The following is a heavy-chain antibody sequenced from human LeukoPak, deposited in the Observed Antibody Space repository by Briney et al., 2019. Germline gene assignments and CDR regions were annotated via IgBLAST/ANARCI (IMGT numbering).Heavy chain of an antibody. J-gene: IGHJ6*03. CDR1: GFTFYDYG. D-gene: IGHD3-10*01. CDR3: ARVIMVRGGVYYYYYMDV. CDR2: INWNGGST. V-gene: IGHV3-20*04. Sequence: SGGSLRLSCAASGFTFYDYGMSWVRQAPGKGLEWVSGINWNGGSTGYADSVKGRFTISRDNAKNSLYLQMNSLRAEDTAVYYCARVIMVRGGVYYYYYMDVWGKGTTVTISS.